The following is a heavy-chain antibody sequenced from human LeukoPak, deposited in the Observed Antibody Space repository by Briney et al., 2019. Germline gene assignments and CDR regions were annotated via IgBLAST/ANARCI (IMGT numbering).Heavy chain of an antibody. CDR3: ARGGIAAAGTNSWFDP. V-gene: IGHV1-2*02. D-gene: IGHD6-13*01. J-gene: IGHJ5*02. CDR1: GYTFTGYY. CDR2: INPNSGGT. Sequence: ASVTVSCKASGYTFTGYYMHWVRQAPGQGLEWMGWINPNSGGTNYAQKFQGRVTMTRDTSISTAYMELSRLRSDDTAVYYCARGGIAAAGTNSWFDPWGQGTLVTVSS.